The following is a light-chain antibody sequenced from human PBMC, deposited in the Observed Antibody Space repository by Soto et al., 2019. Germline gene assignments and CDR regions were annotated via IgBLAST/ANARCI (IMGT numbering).Light chain of an antibody. J-gene: IGKJ5*01. Sequence: EVVLTQSPGTLSLSPGERATLSCRASQSVSSTYLAWYQQKPGQAPTLLIYGASNRATGIPDRFSGRGSGTDFALPIRRLEPEDFAVYYCQQYGSSITFGQGTRREIK. CDR3: QQYGSSIT. CDR2: GAS. V-gene: IGKV3-20*01. CDR1: QSVSSTY.